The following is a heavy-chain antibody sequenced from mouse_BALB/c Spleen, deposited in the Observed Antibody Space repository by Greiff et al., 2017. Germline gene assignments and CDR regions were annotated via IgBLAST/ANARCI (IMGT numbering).Heavy chain of an antibody. Sequence: EVQLQESGPGLVKPSQSLSLTCTVTGYSITSDYAWNWIRQFPGNKLEWMGYISYSGSTSYNPSLKSRISITRDTSKNQFFLQLNSVTTEDTATYYCARGGTPAWFAYWGQGTLVTVSA. J-gene: IGHJ3*01. CDR1: GYSITSDYA. V-gene: IGHV3-2*02. CDR3: ARGGTPAWFAY. CDR2: ISYSGST. D-gene: IGHD3-3*01.